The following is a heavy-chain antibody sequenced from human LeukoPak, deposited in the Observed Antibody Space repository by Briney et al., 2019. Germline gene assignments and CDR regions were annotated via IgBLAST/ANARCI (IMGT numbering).Heavy chain of an antibody. CDR2: IIPILGIA. CDR1: GGTFSSYA. CDR3: ARDESYGSGSYYHY. Sequence: GASVKVPCKASGGTFSSYAISWVRQAPGQGLEWMGRIIPILGIANYAQKFQGRVTITADKSTSTAYMELSSLRSEDTAVYYCARDESYGSGSYYHYWGQGTLVTVSS. J-gene: IGHJ4*02. V-gene: IGHV1-69*04. D-gene: IGHD3-10*01.